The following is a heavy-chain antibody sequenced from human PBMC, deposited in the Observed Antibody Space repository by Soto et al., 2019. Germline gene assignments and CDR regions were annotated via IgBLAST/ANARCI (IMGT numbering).Heavy chain of an antibody. Sequence: GGSLRLSCAVSGFTVSSNSMSWVRQAPGKGLEWVSIIYSGDNTYYADSVKGRFTISRDDSKNTLYLHMNSLRGEDTAVYYCARGVVVPAARDAFDIWGQGTMVTVSS. CDR1: GFTVSSNS. CDR3: ARGVVVPAARDAFDI. V-gene: IGHV3-66*01. J-gene: IGHJ3*02. CDR2: IYSGDNT. D-gene: IGHD2-2*01.